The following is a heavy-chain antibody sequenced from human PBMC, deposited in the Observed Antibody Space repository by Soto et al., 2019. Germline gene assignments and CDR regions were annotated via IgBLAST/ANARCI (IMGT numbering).Heavy chain of an antibody. CDR1: GFAVSNNY. D-gene: IGHD3-10*01. Sequence: GGSLRLSCAASGFAVSNNYMTWVRQAPGKGLEWVSVISGSDSSTYYADSVKGRFTISRDNSKNTLYVQMNSLRAEDTAVYYCAKEIRAPHYYGMDVWGQGTTVTVSS. CDR3: AKEIRAPHYYGMDV. J-gene: IGHJ6*02. CDR2: ISGSDSST. V-gene: IGHV3-23*01.